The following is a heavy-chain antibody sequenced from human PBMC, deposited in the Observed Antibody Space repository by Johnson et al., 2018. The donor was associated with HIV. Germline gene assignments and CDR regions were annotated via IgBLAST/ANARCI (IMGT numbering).Heavy chain of an antibody. CDR1: GFTFSDYY. CDR2: ISSSGSTI. CDR3: ARSPSWAAAGTNGALDI. J-gene: IGHJ3*02. V-gene: IGHV3-11*04. Sequence: QVHLVESGGGLVKPGGSLRLSCAASGFTFSDYYMSWIRQAPGKGLEWVSYISSSGSTIYYADSVKGRFTISRDNAKNTLYLQMNSLRAEDTASYYCARSPSWAAAGTNGALDIWGQGTMVTVSS. D-gene: IGHD6-13*01.